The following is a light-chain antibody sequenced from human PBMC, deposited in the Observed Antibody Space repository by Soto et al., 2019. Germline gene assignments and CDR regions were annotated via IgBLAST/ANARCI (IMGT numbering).Light chain of an antibody. J-gene: IGKJ1*01. CDR2: KAS. CDR3: QHYNSYSET. Sequence: DIQMTQSPSTLSGSVGDRVTITCRASQTISSWLAWYQQKPGKAPKLRIYKASTLKSGVPSRFSGSGSGTEFTLTISSLQPDDFSTYYCQHYNSYSETFGQGTKVALK. V-gene: IGKV1-5*03. CDR1: QTISSW.